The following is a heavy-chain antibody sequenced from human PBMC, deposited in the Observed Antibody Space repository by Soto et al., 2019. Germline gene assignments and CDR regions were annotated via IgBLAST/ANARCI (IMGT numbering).Heavy chain of an antibody. J-gene: IGHJ4*02. D-gene: IGHD3-9*01. Sequence: PSETLSLTCAVYGGSFSGYYWSWIRQPPGKGLEWIGEINHSGSTNYNPSLKSRVTISVDTSKNQFSLKLSSVTAADTAVYYCARSPTGYYNPFDYWGQGTLVTVSS. CDR3: ARSPTGYYNPFDY. CDR2: INHSGST. V-gene: IGHV4-34*01. CDR1: GGSFSGYY.